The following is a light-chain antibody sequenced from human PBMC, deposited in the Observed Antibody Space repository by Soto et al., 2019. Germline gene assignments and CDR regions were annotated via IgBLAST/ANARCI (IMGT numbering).Light chain of an antibody. CDR1: QHISTY. CDR3: QKYNSAPWT. CDR2: AAS. J-gene: IGKJ1*01. V-gene: IGKV1-27*01. Sequence: DIQMAQSPASVPASVGDRVTITCRAGQHISTYLAWYQQKPGEAPKLLIYAASTLQSGVPSRFSGSGSGTDFTLTISSLQPEDVATYYCQKYNSAPWTFGQGTKVDIK.